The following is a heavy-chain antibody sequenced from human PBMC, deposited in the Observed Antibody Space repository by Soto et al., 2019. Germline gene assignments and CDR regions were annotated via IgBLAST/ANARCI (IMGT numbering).Heavy chain of an antibody. D-gene: IGHD5-12*01. Sequence: QLQLQESGPGLVKPSETLSLTCTVSGGSISSSSYYWGWIRQPPGKGLEWIGSIYYSGSNYYNPSLKSRVTISVDTSKNQFSLKLSSVTAADTAVYYCARQGYSGYDLYWYFDLWGRGTLVTVSS. CDR3: ARQGYSGYDLYWYFDL. J-gene: IGHJ2*01. V-gene: IGHV4-39*01. CDR2: IYYSGSN. CDR1: GGSISSSSYY.